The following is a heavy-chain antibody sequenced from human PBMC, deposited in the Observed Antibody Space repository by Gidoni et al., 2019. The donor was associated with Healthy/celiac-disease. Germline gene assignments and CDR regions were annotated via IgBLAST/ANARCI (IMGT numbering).Heavy chain of an antibody. V-gene: IGHV1-46*03. CDR3: ARGHYCSGGSCYGHYYYYMDV. J-gene: IGHJ6*03. CDR1: GYTFTSYY. Sequence: QVQLVQSGAEVKQPGASVKVSCKASGYTFTSYYMTWVRQAPGQGLEWMGIINPSGGSTSYAHKFQGRVTMTRDTPTSTVYMELSSLRSEDTAVYYCARGHYCSGGSCYGHYYYYMDVWGKGTTVTVSS. D-gene: IGHD2-15*01. CDR2: INPSGGST.